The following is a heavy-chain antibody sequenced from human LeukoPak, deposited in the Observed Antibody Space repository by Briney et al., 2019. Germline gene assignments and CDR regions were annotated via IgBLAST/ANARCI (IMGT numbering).Heavy chain of an antibody. Sequence: GASVKVSCKASGGTFSSYAISWVRQAPGQGLEWMGRIIPILGIANYAQEFQGRVTITADKSTSTAYMELSSLRSEDTAVYYCARSYYGSGSYYVFDYWGQGTLVTVSS. CDR2: IIPILGIA. CDR1: GGTFSSYA. CDR3: ARSYYGSGSYYVFDY. D-gene: IGHD3-10*01. J-gene: IGHJ4*02. V-gene: IGHV1-69*04.